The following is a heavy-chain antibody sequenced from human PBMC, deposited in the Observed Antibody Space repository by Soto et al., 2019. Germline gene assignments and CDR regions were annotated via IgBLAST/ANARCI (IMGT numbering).Heavy chain of an antibody. J-gene: IGHJ4*02. Sequence: PLVQSGGEVKKPGASVQVSCKASGYTFISYGISWVRQAPGQGLEWVGWINAYTGKTKLAQKVQGRVTLTTDRXXXXXXXELRSLRSDDTAVYYCARDEQQLVRGLDYWGQGTLVSVSS. D-gene: IGHD6-13*01. CDR3: ARDEQQLVRGLDY. V-gene: IGHV1-18*01. CDR1: GYTFISYG. CDR2: INAYTGKT.